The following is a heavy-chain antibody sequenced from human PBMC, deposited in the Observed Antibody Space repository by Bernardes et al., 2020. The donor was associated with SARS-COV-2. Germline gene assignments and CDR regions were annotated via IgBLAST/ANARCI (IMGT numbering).Heavy chain of an antibody. D-gene: IGHD1-1*01. CDR3: AKIGGGRTFTAGTTY. Sequence: GGSLRLSCAASGFTFSTYRMHWVRQAPGKGLEWVAVIWSDGSYKYYADSVKGRFTISRDSSKNTLYLQMNGLRAEDTAVYYCAKIGGGRTFTAGTTYWGQGILVTVSS. CDR2: IWSDGSYK. J-gene: IGHJ4*02. CDR1: GFTFSTYR. V-gene: IGHV3-33*06.